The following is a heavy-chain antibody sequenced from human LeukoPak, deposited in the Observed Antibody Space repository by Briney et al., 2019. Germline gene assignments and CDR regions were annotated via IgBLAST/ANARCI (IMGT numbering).Heavy chain of an antibody. V-gene: IGHV4-59*04. CDR2: IYYSGST. CDR1: GGSTSSYY. J-gene: IGHJ3*01. CDR3: AKSTYYYDTFVNAFDL. Sequence: PSETLSLTCTVSGGSTSSYYWSWIRQPPGKGLEWIGYIYYSGSTYYNPSLKSRVTISVDTSKNQFSLKLSSVTAADTAVYYCAKSTYYYDTFVNAFDLWGQGTVVTVST. D-gene: IGHD3-22*01.